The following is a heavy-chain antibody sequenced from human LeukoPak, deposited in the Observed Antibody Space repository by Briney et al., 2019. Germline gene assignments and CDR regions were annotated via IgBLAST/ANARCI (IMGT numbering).Heavy chain of an antibody. J-gene: IGHJ4*02. CDR2: INHSGST. Sequence: ETLSLTCAVYGGSFSGYYWSWIRQPPGKGLEWIGEINHSGSTNYNPSLKSRVTISVDTSKNQFSLKLSSVTAADTAVYYCARGVFADILSQYYFDYWGQGTLVTVSS. CDR1: GGSFSGYY. D-gene: IGHD3-9*01. V-gene: IGHV4-34*01. CDR3: ARGVFADILSQYYFDY.